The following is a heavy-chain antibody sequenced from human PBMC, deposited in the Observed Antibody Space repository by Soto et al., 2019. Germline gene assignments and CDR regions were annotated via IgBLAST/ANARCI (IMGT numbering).Heavy chain of an antibody. V-gene: IGHV3-23*01. J-gene: IGHJ3*02. CDR3: AKATATGGGAFDI. CDR1: GFICSSYD. Sequence: GGSLRLSCAASGFICSSYDMSWVRQAPGKGLEWVSTILVGGSTHYEDSVKGQFTISRDTSKNTVYLQMNSLTAGDTAMYYCAKATATGGGAFDICGQGTMVTVSS. CDR2: ILVGGST. D-gene: IGHD2-8*02.